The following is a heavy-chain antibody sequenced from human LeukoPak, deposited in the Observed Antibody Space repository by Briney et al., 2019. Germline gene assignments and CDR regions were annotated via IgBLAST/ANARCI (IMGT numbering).Heavy chain of an antibody. CDR2: INHSGST. V-gene: IGHV4-34*01. CDR1: GGSFSGYY. CDR3: ARWASRGNYGDYYYFDY. Sequence: SETLSLTCAAYGGSFSGYYWSWIRQPPGKGLEWIGEINHSGSTNYNPSLKSRVTISVDTSKNQFSLKLSSVTAADTAVYYCARWASRGNYGDYYYFDYWGQGTLVTVSS. J-gene: IGHJ4*02. D-gene: IGHD4-17*01.